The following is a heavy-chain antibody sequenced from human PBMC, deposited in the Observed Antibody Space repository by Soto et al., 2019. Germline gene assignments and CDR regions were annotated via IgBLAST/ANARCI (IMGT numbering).Heavy chain of an antibody. CDR3: ARHHVRGRTIAGAAEF. V-gene: IGHV4-34*01. Sequence: QVQLQQWGAGLLKPSETLSLTCAVYGWSLSGYYWSWIRQPPGKALEWIGEINHSGNTNYNPSLKSRVTISVDTSKNPLFLNLSSVTAAATAMYYCARHHVRGRTIAGAAEFWGQGTLVTVSS. J-gene: IGHJ4*02. D-gene: IGHD1-26*01. CDR1: GWSLSGYY. CDR2: INHSGNT.